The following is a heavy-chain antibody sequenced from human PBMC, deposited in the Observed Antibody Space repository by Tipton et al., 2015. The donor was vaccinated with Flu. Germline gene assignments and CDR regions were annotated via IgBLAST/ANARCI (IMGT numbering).Heavy chain of an antibody. CDR3: ARDRGSYNIHLEYHYYYGMDV. J-gene: IGHJ6*02. V-gene: IGHV1-18*01. CDR2: ISGYNGDT. CDR1: GYTFTNFG. Sequence: QMQLVQSGVEVKKPGASVKASCKASGYTFTNFGITWVRQAPGQGLEWMGWISGYNGDTNYAEKLQGRVTMTTDASTHTAYMELRSLKSDDTAMYYCARDRGSYNIHLEYHYYYGMDVWGQGTTVTVSS. D-gene: IGHD1-26*01.